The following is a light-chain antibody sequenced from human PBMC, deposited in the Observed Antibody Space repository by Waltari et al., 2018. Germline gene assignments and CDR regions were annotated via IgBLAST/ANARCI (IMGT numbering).Light chain of an antibody. V-gene: IGKV3-11*01. CDR1: ESVSRY. Sequence: IVLTQSTANLSLSPGDRATLSCRARESVSRYLAWYQQKPGQAPRLLIYEASNRATGIPARFSGSGSGTDFTLTISSLEPEDFAVYYCQHRSDWPLTFGGGTKVEIK. J-gene: IGKJ4*01. CDR3: QHRSDWPLT. CDR2: EAS.